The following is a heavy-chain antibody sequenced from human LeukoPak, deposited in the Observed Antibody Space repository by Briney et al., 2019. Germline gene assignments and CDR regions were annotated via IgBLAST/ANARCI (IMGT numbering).Heavy chain of an antibody. CDR2: IYSGGST. CDR1: GFTVSSNY. CDR3: ARVDVEGYYFDY. V-gene: IGHV3-53*01. Sequence: GGSLRLSCAASGFTVSSNYMSWVRQAPGKGLEWVSVIYSGGSTYYADSVKGRFTISRDNSKNTLYLQMNSLRAEDTALYYCARVDVEGYYFDYWGQGTLVTVSS. J-gene: IGHJ4*02. D-gene: IGHD3/OR15-3a*01.